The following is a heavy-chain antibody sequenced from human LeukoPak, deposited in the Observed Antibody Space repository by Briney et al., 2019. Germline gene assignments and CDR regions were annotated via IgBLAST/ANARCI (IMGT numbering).Heavy chain of an antibody. CDR3: TKGRVATVGGAKYAMDV. J-gene: IGHJ6*02. Sequence: GGSLRLSCAASGFIFDDYVMHWVRQAPGKGLEWISLITGGGAATYYEHSVRGRFTIYRDKSKKSLYLMMNSLRTEDTALYYCTKGRVATVGGAKYAMDVWGQGTTVTVSS. V-gene: IGHV3-43*02. CDR2: ITGGGAAT. CDR1: GFIFDDYV. D-gene: IGHD5-12*01.